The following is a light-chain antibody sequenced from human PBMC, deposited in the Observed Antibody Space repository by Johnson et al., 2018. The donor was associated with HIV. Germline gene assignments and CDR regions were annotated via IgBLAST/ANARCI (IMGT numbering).Light chain of an antibody. J-gene: IGLJ1*01. CDR3: GTWASRLSAAYF. Sequence: QSVLTQPPSVSAAPGQKVTISCSGSSSNIGNNYISWYQQLPGTAPKLLIYDNNKRPSGIPDRFSCSKSGTSATLGITGLQTGDEAEYYCGTWASRLSAAYFFGTGTKVTVL. CDR1: SSNIGNNY. CDR2: DNN. V-gene: IGLV1-51*01.